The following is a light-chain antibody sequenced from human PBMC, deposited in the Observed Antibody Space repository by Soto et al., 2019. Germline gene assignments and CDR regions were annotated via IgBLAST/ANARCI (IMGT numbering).Light chain of an antibody. J-gene: IGLJ3*02. V-gene: IGLV1-44*01. CDR2: SNN. CDR1: SSNIGSNS. CDR3: AAWDDSRNGV. Sequence: QSVLTQPPSASGTPGQRVTISCSGSSSNIGSNSVNWYQQLPGTAPKLLIYSNNQRPSGVPDRFSGSKSGTSASLAISGLQYEDEADYYCAAWDDSRNGVFGGGTKLTVL.